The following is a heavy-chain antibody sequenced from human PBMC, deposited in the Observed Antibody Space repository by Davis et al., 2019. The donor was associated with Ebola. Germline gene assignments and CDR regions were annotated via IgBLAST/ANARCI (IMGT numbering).Heavy chain of an antibody. D-gene: IGHD5-12*01. V-gene: IGHV1-8*01. CDR3: ARGRKVAKMGSWFDP. CDR2: MNPNSGNT. CDR1: GYTFTKYD. Sequence: ASVKVSCKASGYTFTKYDIAWVRQASGQGLEWMGWMNPNSGNTGYAQNFQGRVTMTRNTSISTAYMELSSLTSEDTAVYYCARGRKVAKMGSWFDPWGQGTLVTVSS. J-gene: IGHJ5*02.